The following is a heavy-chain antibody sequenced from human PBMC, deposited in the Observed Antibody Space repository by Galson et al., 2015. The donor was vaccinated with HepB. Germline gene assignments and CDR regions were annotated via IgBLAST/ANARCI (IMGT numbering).Heavy chain of an antibody. Sequence: SVKVSCKASGGTFSSYAISWVRQAPGQGPEWMGGITPIFGTANYAQKFQGRVTITADESTSTAYMELSSLRSEDTAVYYCASDYYGSGSYFWFDPWGQGTLVTVSS. CDR2: ITPIFGTA. D-gene: IGHD3-10*01. V-gene: IGHV1-69*13. CDR3: ASDYYGSGSYFWFDP. CDR1: GGTFSSYA. J-gene: IGHJ5*02.